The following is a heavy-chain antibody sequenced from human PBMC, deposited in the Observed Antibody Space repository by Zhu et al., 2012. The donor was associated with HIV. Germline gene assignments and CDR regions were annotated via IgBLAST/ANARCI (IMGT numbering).Heavy chain of an antibody. CDR1: GNSISSAYS. CDR3: ARDIWFVSYWGSWFDP. D-gene: IGHD3-10*01. CDR2: IYYTGTT. J-gene: IGHJ5*02. V-gene: IGHV4-38-2*02. Sequence: QVHLQESGPGLVKPSETLSLTCTVSGNSISSAYSWGWIRQLPGMGLEWIGNIYYTGTTYYNPSLKSRVIISADTSKNQFSLQLNSVTATDTAVYYCARDIWFVSYWGSWFDPWGLGNSRSPVSS.